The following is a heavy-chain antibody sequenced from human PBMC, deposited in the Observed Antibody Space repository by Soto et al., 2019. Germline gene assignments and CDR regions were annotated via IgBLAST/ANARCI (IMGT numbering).Heavy chain of an antibody. CDR2: INAGNGNT. V-gene: IGHV1-3*01. Sequence: GASVKVSCKASGYTFTSYAMHWVRQAPGQRLEWMGWINAGNGNTKYSQKFQGRVTITRDTFASTAYMEPSSLRSEDTAVYYCARDPNIVLVPAALRSYYYYYGMDVWGQGTTVTVSS. D-gene: IGHD2-2*01. CDR3: ARDPNIVLVPAALRSYYYYYGMDV. J-gene: IGHJ6*02. CDR1: GYTFTSYA.